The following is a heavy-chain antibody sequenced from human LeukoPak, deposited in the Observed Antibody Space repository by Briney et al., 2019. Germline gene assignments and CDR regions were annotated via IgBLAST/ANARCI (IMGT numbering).Heavy chain of an antibody. D-gene: IGHD1-14*01. V-gene: IGHV4-4*07. Sequence: SETLSLTCSVSGGSINSYYWIWIRQPAGKGLEWIGRIYSTGSTKYNPSLKSRVTMSVDTSKNQFSLKLSSVTAAHTAVYYCARATGEYYHYYMDVWGRGTTVSVSS. CDR3: ARATGEYYHYYMDV. J-gene: IGHJ6*03. CDR2: IYSTGST. CDR1: GGSINSYY.